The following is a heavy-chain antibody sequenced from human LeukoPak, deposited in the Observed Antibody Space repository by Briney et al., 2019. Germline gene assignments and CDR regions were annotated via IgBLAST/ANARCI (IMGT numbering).Heavy chain of an antibody. Sequence: GASVKVSCKAPKGTFDSYGISWVRQAPGQGLEWMGGVMAIFGRVKYGQKFQGRATFSTDASTGTAYMELSSLTSEDTGVYYCARGELGDRGGFSFFDHWGQGTLVTVSS. CDR3: ARGELGDRGGFSFFDH. CDR2: VMAIFGRV. D-gene: IGHD3-10*01. CDR1: KGTFDSYG. J-gene: IGHJ4*02. V-gene: IGHV1-69*05.